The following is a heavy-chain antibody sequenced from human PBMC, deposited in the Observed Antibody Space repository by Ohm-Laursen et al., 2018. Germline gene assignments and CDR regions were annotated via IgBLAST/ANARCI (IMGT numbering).Heavy chain of an antibody. CDR1: GDTVTDLS. V-gene: IGHV1-24*01. D-gene: IGHD3-16*02. Sequence: GASVKVSCKVSGDTVTDLSMHWVRQAPGKGLEWMGGLDPEDAEIIYAQKFQGRVTMTKDTSTDTAYMELRSLRSEDTAMYYCATHRYFDPCGGTFRTSLDAFHIWGQGTMVSGSS. J-gene: IGHJ3*02. CDR2: LDPEDAEI. CDR3: ATHRYFDPCGGTFRTSLDAFHI.